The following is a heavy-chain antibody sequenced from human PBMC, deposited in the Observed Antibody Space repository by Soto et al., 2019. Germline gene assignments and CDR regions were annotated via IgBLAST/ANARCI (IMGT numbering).Heavy chain of an antibody. V-gene: IGHV4-59*01. Sequence: SETLSLTCAVSGGSISSYYWSWIRQPPGKGLEWIGYIYYSGSTNYNPSLKSRVTISVDTSKNQFSLKLSSVTAADTAVYYCAGGEGLESRQYYYCYMDVWGKGTTVTVSS. CDR2: IYYSGST. CDR1: GGSISSYY. J-gene: IGHJ6*03. CDR3: AGGEGLESRQYYYCYMDV.